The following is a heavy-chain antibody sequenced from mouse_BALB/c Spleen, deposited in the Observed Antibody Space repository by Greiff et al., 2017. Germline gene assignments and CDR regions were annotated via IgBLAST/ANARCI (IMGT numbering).Heavy chain of an antibody. V-gene: IGHV1-54*01. J-gene: IGHJ2*01. D-gene: IGHD1-1*01. CDR2: INPGSGGT. CDR3: ARSPYYGSRGDY. Sequence: QVQLKESGAELVRPGTSVKVSCKASGYAFTNYLIEWVKQRPGQGLEWIGVINPGSGGTNYNEKFKGKATLTADKSSSTAYMQLSSLTSDDSAVYFCARSPYYGSRGDYWGQGTTLTVSS. CDR1: GYAFTNYL.